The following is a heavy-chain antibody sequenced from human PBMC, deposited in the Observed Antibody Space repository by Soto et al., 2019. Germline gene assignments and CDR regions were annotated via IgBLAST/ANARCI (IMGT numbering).Heavy chain of an antibody. J-gene: IGHJ6*03. CDR2: ISSSSSYI. D-gene: IGHD6-6*01. V-gene: IGHV3-21*01. CDR1: GFTFSSYS. Sequence: EVQLVESGGGLVKPGGSLRLSCAASGFTFSSYSMNWVRQAPGKGLEWVSSISSSSSYIYYADSVKGRFTISRDNAKNSLYLQMNSLRAEDTAVYYCARVYSSSYYYYMDVWGKGPTVTVSS. CDR3: ARVYSSSYYYYMDV.